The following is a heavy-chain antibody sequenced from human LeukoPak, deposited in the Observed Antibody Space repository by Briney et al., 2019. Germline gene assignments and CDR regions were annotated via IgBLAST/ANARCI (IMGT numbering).Heavy chain of an antibody. Sequence: SVKVSCKASGYTFTSYAMNWVRQAPGQGLEWMGGIIPIFGTANYAQKFQGRVTITADESTSTAYMELSSLRSEDTAVYYCAREGGIAARGYFDYWGQGTLVTVSS. J-gene: IGHJ4*02. CDR3: AREGGIAARGYFDY. D-gene: IGHD6-6*01. CDR2: IIPIFGTA. CDR1: GYTFTSYA. V-gene: IGHV1-69*13.